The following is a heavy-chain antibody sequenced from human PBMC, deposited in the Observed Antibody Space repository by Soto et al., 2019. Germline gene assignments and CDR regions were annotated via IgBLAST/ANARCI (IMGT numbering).Heavy chain of an antibody. D-gene: IGHD2-2*02. CDR2: ISSSSSYI. CDR1: GFTFSSYS. V-gene: IGHV3-21*01. CDR3: ARDRPPSVVPAAIDYYYYGMDV. Sequence: VQLVESGGGLVKPGGSLRLSCAASGFTFSSYSMNWVRQAPGKGLEWVSSISSSSSYIYYADSVKGRFTISRDNAKNSLYLQMNSLRAEDTAVYYCARDRPPSVVPAAIDYYYYGMDVWGQGTTVTVSS. J-gene: IGHJ6*02.